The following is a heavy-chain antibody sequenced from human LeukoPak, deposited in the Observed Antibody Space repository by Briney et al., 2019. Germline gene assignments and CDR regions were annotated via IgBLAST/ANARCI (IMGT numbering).Heavy chain of an antibody. J-gene: IGHJ6*03. CDR3: AADLKGIVVVPAGHLYRGYYYMDV. V-gene: IGHV1-2*04. D-gene: IGHD2-2*01. CDR2: INPNSGGT. Sequence: GASVKVSCKASGYTFTSYYMHWVRQAPGQGLEWMGWINPNSGGTNYAQKFQGWVTMTRDTSISTAYMELSSLRSEDTAVYHCAADLKGIVVVPAGHLYRGYYYMDVWGKGTTVTVSS. CDR1: GYTFTSYY.